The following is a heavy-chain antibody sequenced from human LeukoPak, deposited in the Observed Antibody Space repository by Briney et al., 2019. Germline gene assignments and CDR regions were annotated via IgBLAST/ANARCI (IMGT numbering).Heavy chain of an antibody. CDR1: GGSISSYY. V-gene: IGHV4-4*07. CDR3: ASGLSPYYLDY. Sequence: SETLSLTCSVSGGSISSYYWSWIRQPAGKGLEWIGRIYPSGSTNYHPSLKSRVTMSVDKSKNQFSLKLSSVTAADTAVFYCASGLSPYYLDYWGQGTLVTVSS. J-gene: IGHJ4*02. CDR2: IYPSGST.